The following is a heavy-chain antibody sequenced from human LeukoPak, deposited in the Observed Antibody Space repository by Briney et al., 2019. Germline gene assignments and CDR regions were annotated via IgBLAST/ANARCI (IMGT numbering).Heavy chain of an antibody. V-gene: IGHV4-34*01. CDR2: INHSGST. D-gene: IGHD3-9*01. Sequence: SETLSLTCAVYGGSFSDYYWSWIRQPPGKGLEWIGEINHSGSTNYNPSLKSRVTISVDTSKNQFSLKLSSVTAANAAVYYWARGGDDILTGPTPLYWGQGTLVTVSS. CDR3: ARGGDDILTGPTPLY. CDR1: GGSFSDYY. J-gene: IGHJ4*02.